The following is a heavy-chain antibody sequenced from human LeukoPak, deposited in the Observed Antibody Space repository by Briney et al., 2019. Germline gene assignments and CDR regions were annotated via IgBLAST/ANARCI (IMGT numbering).Heavy chain of an antibody. J-gene: IGHJ4*02. V-gene: IGHV3-21*01. Sequence: GGSLRLSCAASGFTFSSYSINWVRQAPGKGLEWVSSISSGSTYIYYADSVKGRFTISRDNAKNSLFLQMNSLRAEDTAVYYCARGAGATRKIDYWGQGTLVTVSS. CDR3: ARGAGATRKIDY. CDR2: ISSGSTYI. CDR1: GFTFSSYS. D-gene: IGHD1-26*01.